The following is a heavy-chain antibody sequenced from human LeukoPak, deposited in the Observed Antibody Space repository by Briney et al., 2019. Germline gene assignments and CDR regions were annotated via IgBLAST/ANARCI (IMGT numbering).Heavy chain of an antibody. CDR1: GGSISSYY. CDR3: ARALPYYYYMDV. V-gene: IGHV4-59*01. Sequence: PSETLSLTCTVSGGSISSYYWSWIRQPPGKGLEWIGYIYYSGSTNYNLSLKSRVTISVDTSKNQFSLKLSSVTAADTAVYYCARALPYYYYMDVWGKGTTVTVSS. J-gene: IGHJ6*03. CDR2: IYYSGST.